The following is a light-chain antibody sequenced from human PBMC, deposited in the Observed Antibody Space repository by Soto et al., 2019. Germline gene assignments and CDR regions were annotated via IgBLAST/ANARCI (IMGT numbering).Light chain of an antibody. V-gene: IGKV3-20*01. CDR1: QSLTNSF. J-gene: IGKJ5*01. CDR3: QQYGTSEII. Sequence: MLTQSPGTLSLSPGERATLSCRASQSLTNSFMAWYQQKPGQAPRLLIYDTSSRASGIPDRFSGSGSGTDFTLTSSRLETEDFAVFYCQQYGTSEIIFGQGTLLEI. CDR2: DTS.